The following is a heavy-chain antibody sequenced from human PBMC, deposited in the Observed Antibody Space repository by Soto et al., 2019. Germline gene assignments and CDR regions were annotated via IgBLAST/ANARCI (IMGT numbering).Heavy chain of an antibody. D-gene: IGHD3-16*01. V-gene: IGHV4-59*08. CDR3: ARRWGTTFDY. Sequence: QVQLQESGPGLVKPSETLSLTCTVSGGSISSYYWSWIRQPPGKGLEWIGYIYYSGSTNYNPSLQSRVTISVDTPKNPFSLTLTSVTAADTAVDYFARRWGTTFDYWGQGTLVTVSS. CDR1: GGSISSYY. J-gene: IGHJ4*02. CDR2: IYYSGST.